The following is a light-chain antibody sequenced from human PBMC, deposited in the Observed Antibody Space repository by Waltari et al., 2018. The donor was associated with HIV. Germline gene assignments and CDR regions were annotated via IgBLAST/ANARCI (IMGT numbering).Light chain of an antibody. Sequence: QLVLTHSPSASAPLRASVKLPSTLSSRRTSSAISSPHHHPGKGPRYLITVNSYGSHIKGDGIPDRFSGSSSGAERYLTISSLQAEDEAVYYCQTWGPGIGVFGRGTQLTVL. CDR1: SRRTSSA. CDR3: QTWGPGIGV. J-gene: IGLJ3*02. CDR2: VNSYGSH. V-gene: IGLV4-69*01.